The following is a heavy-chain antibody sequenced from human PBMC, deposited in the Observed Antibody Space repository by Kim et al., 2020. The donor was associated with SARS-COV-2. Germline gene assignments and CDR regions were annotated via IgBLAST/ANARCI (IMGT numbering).Heavy chain of an antibody. Sequence: LKSRVTISVDTSKNQFSLNLSSVTAADTAVYYCARSSSGYYDYYYYGMDVWGQGTTVTVSS. CDR3: ARSSSGYYDYYYYGMDV. J-gene: IGHJ6*02. D-gene: IGHD3-22*01. V-gene: IGHV4-39*01.